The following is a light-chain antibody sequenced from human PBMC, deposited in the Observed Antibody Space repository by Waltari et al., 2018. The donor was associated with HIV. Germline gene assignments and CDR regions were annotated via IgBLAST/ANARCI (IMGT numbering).Light chain of an antibody. CDR2: AAS. Sequence: DIQMTQSPSSLSAPLGDRITTTCRATQIISNSLNWYHQKPGKAPNLLIYAASNLQSGVPSRFSGRGSGTDFTLTISNLQPEDFATYYCQQSYTTPRTFGQGTKVEIK. CDR1: QIISNS. V-gene: IGKV1-39*01. J-gene: IGKJ1*01. CDR3: QQSYTTPRT.